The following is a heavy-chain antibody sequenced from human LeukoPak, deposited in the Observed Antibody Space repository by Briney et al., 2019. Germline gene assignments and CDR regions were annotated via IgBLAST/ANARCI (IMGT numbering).Heavy chain of an antibody. D-gene: IGHD4-23*01. J-gene: IGHJ4*02. CDR3: AKEGNDYGANSIDY. CDR1: GGSISSGDYY. Sequence: SQTLSLTCTVSGGSISSGDYYWSWIRQPPGKGLEWIGYIYYSGSTYYNPSLKSRVTISVDHSKNQFSLKLTSVTAADTAVYYCAKEGNDYGANSIDYWGRGTLVTVSS. V-gene: IGHV4-30-4*01. CDR2: IYYSGST.